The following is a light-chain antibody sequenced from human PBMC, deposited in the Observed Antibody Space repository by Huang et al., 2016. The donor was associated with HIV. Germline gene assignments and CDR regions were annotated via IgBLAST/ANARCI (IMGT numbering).Light chain of an antibody. CDR3: QQFYSTPIT. CDR1: QSLLYRSNNKNY. V-gene: IGKV4-1*01. J-gene: IGKJ5*01. Sequence: DIVMTQSPDSLAVSLGERATINCESSQSLLYRSNNKNYLAWYQQKPGQPPKLLIYWASTRESGVPDRFSGSGSGTEFTLTISSLQAEDVAVYHCQQFYSTPITFGQGTRLEIK. CDR2: WAS.